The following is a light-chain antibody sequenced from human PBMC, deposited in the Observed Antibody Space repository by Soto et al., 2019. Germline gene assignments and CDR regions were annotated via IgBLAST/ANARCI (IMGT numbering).Light chain of an antibody. J-gene: IGKJ2*01. Sequence: EIVMTQSPATLTVSPGEGATLSCRASQSISNNLAWYQQKPGQAPRLLIYGASTRATDIPARLSGSGSATEFTLTISSLQSEDFAVYYCQQYSSWPDTFGQGTKLEI. V-gene: IGKV3-15*01. CDR3: QQYSSWPDT. CDR1: QSISNN. CDR2: GAS.